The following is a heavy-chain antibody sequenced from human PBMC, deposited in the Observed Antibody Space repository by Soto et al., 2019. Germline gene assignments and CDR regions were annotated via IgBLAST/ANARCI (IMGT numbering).Heavy chain of an antibody. CDR2: IIPVLGLP. V-gene: IGHV1-69*08. D-gene: IGHD2-2*01. CDR1: GGTFSSYT. J-gene: IGHJ2*01. CDR3: ARDRCSRTTCARGYCYFDL. Sequence: QVQLVQSGAEVKKPGSSVKVSCKASGGTFSSYTISWVRQAPGQGLEWMGRIIPVLGLPNYAQKFQGRVTITAEKSTSTAYMELSSLRSEDTDVYYCARDRCSRTTCARGYCYFDLWGRGTLVTVTS.